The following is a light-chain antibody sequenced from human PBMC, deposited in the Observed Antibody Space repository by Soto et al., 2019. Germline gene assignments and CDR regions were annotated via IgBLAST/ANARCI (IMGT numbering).Light chain of an antibody. CDR3: CSYARSSTYV. J-gene: IGLJ1*01. CDR1: SSDVGSYNL. Sequence: ALTQPASVSGSPGQSITISCTGTSSDVGSYNLVSWYQQHPGKAPKLMIYEVSERPSGVSNRFSGSKSGNTASLTISGLQAEDEADYYCCSYARSSTYVFGTGTKVTVL. V-gene: IGLV2-23*02. CDR2: EVS.